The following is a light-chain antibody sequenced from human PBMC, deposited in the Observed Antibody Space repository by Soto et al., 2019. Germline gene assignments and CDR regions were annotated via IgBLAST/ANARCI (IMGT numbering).Light chain of an antibody. Sequence: EIVLTQSPGTLSLSPVEIATLSCRTSQSVSNNYLAWYQQKPGQAPRLLIYGASSRATGIPDRFSGSGSGTDFTLTISSLEPEDFAVYYCQQHGSSPITFGQGTQLEIK. CDR3: QQHGSSPIT. V-gene: IGKV3-20*01. CDR1: QSVSNNY. CDR2: GAS. J-gene: IGKJ5*01.